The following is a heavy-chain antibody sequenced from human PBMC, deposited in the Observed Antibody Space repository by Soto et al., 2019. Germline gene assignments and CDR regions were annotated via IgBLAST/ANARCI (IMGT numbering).Heavy chain of an antibody. CDR3: AREYTETLAGPTPYYFDY. Sequence: QVQLQESGPGLVKPSETLSLTCSVSGDSISNNYWSWIRQPAGKGLEWIVRIYISVDTNYNPSLMSRVTMSVDTSKNQFSLKLSSVTAADTAVYYCAREYTETLAGPTPYYFDYWGQVTLVTVSA. CDR1: GDSISNNY. D-gene: IGHD1-1*01. J-gene: IGHJ4*02. CDR2: IYISVDT. V-gene: IGHV4-4*07.